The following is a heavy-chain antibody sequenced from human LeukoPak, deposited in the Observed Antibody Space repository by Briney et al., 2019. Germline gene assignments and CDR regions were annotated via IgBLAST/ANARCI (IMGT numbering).Heavy chain of an antibody. CDR3: ARDPTYYYDSSGPGVDY. CDR1: GGTFSSYA. CDR2: IIPILGIA. Sequence: GASVKVSCKASGGTFSSYAISWVRQAPGQGLEWMGRIIPILGIANYAQKFQGRVTITADKSTSTAYMELSSLRSEDTAVCYCARDPTYYYDSSGPGVDYWGQGTLVTVSS. J-gene: IGHJ4*02. V-gene: IGHV1-69*04. D-gene: IGHD3-22*01.